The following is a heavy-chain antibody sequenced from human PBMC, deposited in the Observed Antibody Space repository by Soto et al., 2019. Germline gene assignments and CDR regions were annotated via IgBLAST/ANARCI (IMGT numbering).Heavy chain of an antibody. CDR1: GFSLSTSRMR. D-gene: IGHD3-22*01. V-gene: IGHV2-70*04. CDR2: IDWDDDK. Sequence: GPTLVNPTQTLTLTCTFSGFSLSTSRMRVSWIRQPPGKALEWLARIDWDDDKFYSTSLKTRLTISKDTSKNQVVLTMTNMDPVDTATYYCARMGYYDSSGYDYWGQGTLVTVPQ. J-gene: IGHJ4*02. CDR3: ARMGYYDSSGYDY.